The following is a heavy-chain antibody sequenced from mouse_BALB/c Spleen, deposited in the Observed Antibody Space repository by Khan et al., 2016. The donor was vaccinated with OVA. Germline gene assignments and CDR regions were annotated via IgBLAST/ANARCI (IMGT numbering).Heavy chain of an antibody. CDR2: INSNGGST. CDR1: GFTFSSYG. V-gene: IGHV5-6-3*01. CDR3: ASGYAMDY. Sequence: EVQGVESGGGLVQPGGSLKLSCAASGFTFSSYGMSWVRQTPDKRLELVATINSNGGSTYYPDSVKGRFTISRDNAKNTLYLQMSSLKSEDTAMYYCASGYAMDYWGQGTAVTVSS. J-gene: IGHJ4*01.